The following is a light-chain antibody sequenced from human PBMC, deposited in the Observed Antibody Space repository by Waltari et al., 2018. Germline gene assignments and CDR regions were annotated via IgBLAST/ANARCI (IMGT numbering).Light chain of an antibody. CDR3: QQYNNWPPNT. Sequence: EIAMTQSPATLSVSPGDRATLSCRASQSVSSNLAWYQQKPGQAPRLLIYGASTRATGIPARFSGSGSGTEFTLTISSLQSEDFAVYYCQQYNNWPPNTFGQGTKLEIK. V-gene: IGKV3-15*01. CDR1: QSVSSN. J-gene: IGKJ2*01. CDR2: GAS.